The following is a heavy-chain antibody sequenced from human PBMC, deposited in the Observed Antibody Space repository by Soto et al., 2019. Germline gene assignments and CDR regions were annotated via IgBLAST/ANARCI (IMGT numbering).Heavy chain of an antibody. CDR1: GYTFTDYY. V-gene: IGHV1-2*04. J-gene: IGHJ3*02. Sequence: GVSVKVSCKASGYTFTDYYVHWLRQAPGQGLEWMGWINPNSGATKYAQKLQGWVTMTRDTSTSTLYMELSRLKSDDTAVFYCARVGGHDAFDIWGQGTMVTVSS. CDR2: INPNSGAT. CDR3: ARVGGHDAFDI.